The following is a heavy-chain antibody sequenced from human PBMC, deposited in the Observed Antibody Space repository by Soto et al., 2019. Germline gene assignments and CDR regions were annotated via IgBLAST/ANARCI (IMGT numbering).Heavy chain of an antibody. D-gene: IGHD3-9*01. CDR1: GMTLSNYA. CDR2: ISGSGGST. V-gene: IGHV3-23*01. J-gene: IGHJ4*02. CDR3: AKGPASSLTASRPFDQ. Sequence: EVQLLESGGGLVPPGGFLRLSCVASGMTLSNYAVNWVRQAPGKGLEWVSAISGSGGSTYYAGSVKGRFTIARDNSKNKVFREMNSRRGEDTALYYCAKGPASSLTASRPFDQWGQGTLVTVSS.